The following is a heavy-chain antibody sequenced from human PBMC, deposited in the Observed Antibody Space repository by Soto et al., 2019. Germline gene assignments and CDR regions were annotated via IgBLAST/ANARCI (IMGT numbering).Heavy chain of an antibody. Sequence: QVQLRESGPGLVKASETLSLTCTVSVDSISTYSWSWIRRPAGKGLEWIGRIDASGNTSYNPSLNSRVTMSADTSKKQFSLKLTSVTAADTAVYYCARYSNNWFQTEGMDVWGQGTTVTVSS. V-gene: IGHV4-4*07. CDR3: ARYSNNWFQTEGMDV. CDR1: VDSISTYS. D-gene: IGHD1-20*01. J-gene: IGHJ6*02. CDR2: IDASGNT.